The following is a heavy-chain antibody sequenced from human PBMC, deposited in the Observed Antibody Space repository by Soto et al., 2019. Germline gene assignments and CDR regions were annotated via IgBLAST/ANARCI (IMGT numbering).Heavy chain of an antibody. CDR1: GDTTSSYT. V-gene: IGHV1-69*02. D-gene: IGHD1-1*01. Sequence: QVQLLQPGAEVEKPGSSVKVSRKVSGDTTSSYTIGWVRQSPRQGLEWMGNIVPMIGKVDYAQKFQGRLTITAVKSTRTVYMELSSLSSEDTAVYFCALRTGNWNPLAAWGPGTRVTVSS. J-gene: IGHJ5*02. CDR3: ALRTGNWNPLAA. CDR2: IVPMIGKV.